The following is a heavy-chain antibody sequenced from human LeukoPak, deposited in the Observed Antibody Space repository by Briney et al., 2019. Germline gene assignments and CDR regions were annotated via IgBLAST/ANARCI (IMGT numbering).Heavy chain of an antibody. V-gene: IGHV3-23*01. CDR2: ISGSGGST. J-gene: IGHJ4*02. Sequence: PGGSLRLSCAASGFTFSSYAMSWLRQAPGKGVEGVSAISGSGGSTYYADSVKGRFTISRDNSKNTLYLQMNSLRAEDTAVYYCAKDWSVEYSSSSGYWGQGTLVTVSS. CDR1: GFTFSSYA. D-gene: IGHD6-6*01. CDR3: AKDWSVEYSSSSGY.